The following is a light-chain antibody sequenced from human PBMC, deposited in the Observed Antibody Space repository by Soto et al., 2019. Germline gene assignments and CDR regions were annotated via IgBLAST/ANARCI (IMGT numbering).Light chain of an antibody. V-gene: IGKV2-30*02. CDR3: MQGTHWPRT. CDR1: QSLVHSDGIAY. Sequence: DVVMTQSPLSLPVTLGQPASISCRSNQSLVHSDGIAYFSWFQQRPGRSPRRLIYKVSNRDSGVPERFSGSGSGTDFTLKISRVEAEDVGVYYCMQGTHWPRTFGQGTKVDIK. J-gene: IGKJ1*01. CDR2: KVS.